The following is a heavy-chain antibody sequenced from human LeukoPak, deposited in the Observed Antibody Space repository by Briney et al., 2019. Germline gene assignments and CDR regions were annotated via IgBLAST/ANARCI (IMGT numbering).Heavy chain of an antibody. CDR1: GSSFTNYW. J-gene: IGHJ4*02. Sequence: HGEALKSSSKASGSSFTNYWSVRGRQMPGKGLEWMGIFYPGDSDTKYSPSFQDQVTILADKSINTSYLQWSSLRASDTAMYYYARQGTIVAGTLGTTFDYWGQGTLLTVSS. D-gene: IGHD5-12*01. CDR3: ARQGTIVAGTLGTTFDY. V-gene: IGHV5-51*01. CDR2: FYPGDSDT.